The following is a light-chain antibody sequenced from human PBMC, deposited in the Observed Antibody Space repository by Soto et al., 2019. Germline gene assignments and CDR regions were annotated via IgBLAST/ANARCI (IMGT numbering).Light chain of an antibody. CDR3: QQNGNSRT. V-gene: IGKV3-20*01. CDR1: QSVSISY. J-gene: IGKJ1*01. Sequence: DIVMTQSPGTLSSSPGERATLSCRASQSVSISYLAWYQQKPGQAHSLLIYGASSRATGIPERFSSSGSGKFSTLTISRQAPEDSALYYRQQNGNSRTFGQGTKVEIK. CDR2: GAS.